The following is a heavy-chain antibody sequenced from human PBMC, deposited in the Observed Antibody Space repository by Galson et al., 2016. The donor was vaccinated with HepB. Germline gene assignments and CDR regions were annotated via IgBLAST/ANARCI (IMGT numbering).Heavy chain of an antibody. V-gene: IGHV3-23*01. J-gene: IGHJ6*02. CDR3: AKERYCSGVYCYSGRPGADMDV. CDR1: GFTFSSYA. CDR2: ISGSGGST. D-gene: IGHD2-15*01. Sequence: SLRLSCAASGFTFSSYAMSWVRQAPGRGLEWVSAISGSGGSTYYADSVKGRFTISRDNSKNTLYLQKNSRRAEDTAVYYCAKERYCSGVYCYSGRPGADMDVWGQGTTVTVSS.